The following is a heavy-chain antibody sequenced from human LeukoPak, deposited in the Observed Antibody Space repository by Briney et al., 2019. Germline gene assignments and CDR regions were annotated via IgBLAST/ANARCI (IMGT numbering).Heavy chain of an antibody. J-gene: IGHJ5*02. V-gene: IGHV1-8*01. CDR2: MNPKSGYT. D-gene: IGHD2-21*02. Sequence: ASVKVSCKASGYTFINYDINWVRQATGQGLEWMGWMNPKSGYTGYAQKFQGRVTMTRNTSVSTAYMELTSLTSEDTAVYYCARRLTRFSDWFDPWGQGTLVTVSS. CDR1: GYTFINYD. CDR3: ARRLTRFSDWFDP.